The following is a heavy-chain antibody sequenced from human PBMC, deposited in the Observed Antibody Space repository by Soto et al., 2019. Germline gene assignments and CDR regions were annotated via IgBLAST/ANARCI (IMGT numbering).Heavy chain of an antibody. J-gene: IGHJ4*02. CDR2: ISYDGSNK. CDR1: GFTFSSYG. V-gene: IGHV3-30*18. CDR3: AKDFYTGGITNYFDY. Sequence: QVQLVESRGGVVQPGRSLRLSCAASGFTFSSYGMHWVRQAPGKGLEWVAVISYDGSNKYYADSVKGRFTISRDNSKNTLYLQMNSLRAEDTAVYYCAKDFYTGGITNYFDYWGQGTLVTVSS. D-gene: IGHD2-2*02.